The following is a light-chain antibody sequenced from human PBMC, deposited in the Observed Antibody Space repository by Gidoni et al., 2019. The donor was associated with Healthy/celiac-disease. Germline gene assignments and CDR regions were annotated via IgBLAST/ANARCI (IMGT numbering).Light chain of an antibody. CDR2: KAS. CDR1: QSISSW. Sequence: IQLTQSPSTLSASVADRVTITCRASQSISSWLAWYQQKPGKAPKLLIYKASSLESGVPSRFSGSGSGTEFTLTISSLQPDDFATYYCQQYNSLVTFGQGTKLEIK. CDR3: QQYNSLVT. V-gene: IGKV1-5*03. J-gene: IGKJ2*01.